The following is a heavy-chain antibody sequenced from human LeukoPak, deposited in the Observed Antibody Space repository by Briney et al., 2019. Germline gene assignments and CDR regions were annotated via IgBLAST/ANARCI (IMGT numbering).Heavy chain of an antibody. CDR3: ARVPGGGWGSGGDSLYPDY. V-gene: IGHV4-39*07. CDR2: VYSTGNT. Sequence: SETLSLTCTVSGGSISSNTYCWGWIRQPPGEGLEWIASVYSTGNTFYNPSLKSGVTISVDTSKNQFSLRLSAVTAADTAVYYCARVPGGGWGSGGDSLYPDYWGQGTLVTVSS. J-gene: IGHJ4*02. CDR1: GGSISSNTYC. D-gene: IGHD6-19*01.